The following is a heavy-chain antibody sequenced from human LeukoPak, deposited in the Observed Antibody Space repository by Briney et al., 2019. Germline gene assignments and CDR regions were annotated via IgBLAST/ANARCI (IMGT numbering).Heavy chain of an antibody. CDR2: ISWNSGSI. V-gene: IGHV3-9*03. Sequence: PGRSLRLSCAASGFTFDDYAMHWVRQAPGKGLEWVSGISWNSGSIGYADSVKGRFTISRDNAKNSLYLQMNSLRAEDMALYYCAKGSRSSDAFDIWGQGTMVTVSS. D-gene: IGHD6-6*01. CDR3: AKGSRSSDAFDI. J-gene: IGHJ3*02. CDR1: GFTFDDYA.